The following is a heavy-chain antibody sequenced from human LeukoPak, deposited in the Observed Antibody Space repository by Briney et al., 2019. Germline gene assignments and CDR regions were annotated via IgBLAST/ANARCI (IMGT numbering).Heavy chain of an antibody. J-gene: IGHJ4*02. Sequence: SGESLKISCKGSGYRFTNYWIGWVRQMPGKGLEWMGIIYPGNSDIRYSPSFQGQVTISADKSISTTYLQWSSLKASDTAMYYCARHEIGGTDYWGQGTLVTVSS. CDR3: ARHEIGGTDY. CDR2: IYPGNSDI. V-gene: IGHV5-51*01. CDR1: GYRFTNYW. D-gene: IGHD3-16*01.